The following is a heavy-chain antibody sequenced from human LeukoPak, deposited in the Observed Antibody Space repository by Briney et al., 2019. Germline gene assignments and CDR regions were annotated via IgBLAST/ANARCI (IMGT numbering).Heavy chain of an antibody. J-gene: IGHJ4*02. CDR2: ISGSGGST. D-gene: IGHD5-18*01. V-gene: IGHV3-23*01. CDR3: ANGLRRWIQLWLPAGY. Sequence: GGSLRLSCAASGFTFSSYAMSWVRQAPGKGLEWVSAISGSGGSTYYADSVKGRFTISRDNSKNTLYLQMNSLRAEDTDVYYCANGLRRWIQLWLPAGYWGQGTLVNVSS. CDR1: GFTFSSYA.